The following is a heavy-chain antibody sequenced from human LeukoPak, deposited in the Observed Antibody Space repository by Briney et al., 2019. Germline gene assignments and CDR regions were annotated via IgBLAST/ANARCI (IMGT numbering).Heavy chain of an antibody. D-gene: IGHD5-18*01. CDR2: IRISSDST. CDR1: GFTFSSYV. J-gene: IGHJ4*02. V-gene: IGHV3-23*01. Sequence: PGGSLRLSCAASGFTFSSYVMSRVRQAPGKGLEWVSTIRISSDSTYYTDSVKGRFTISRDNSKNTLYMQMNSLRAEDTAVYYCARVDTAMIKAFDYWGQGTLVTVSS. CDR3: ARVDTAMIKAFDY.